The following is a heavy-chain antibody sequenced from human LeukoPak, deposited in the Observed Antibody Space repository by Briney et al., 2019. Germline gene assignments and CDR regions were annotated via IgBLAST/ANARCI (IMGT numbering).Heavy chain of an antibody. V-gene: IGHV3-33*06. CDR1: GFTFSSYG. CDR2: IWYDGSNK. D-gene: IGHD3-22*01. J-gene: IGHJ3*02. CDR3: AKGVHYYDSSGSTFDI. Sequence: GRSLGLSCAASGFTFSSYGMHWVRQAPGKGLEWVAVIWYDGSNKYYADSVKGRFTISRDNSKNTLYLQMNSLRAEDTAVYYCAKGVHYYDSSGSTFDIWGQGTMVTVSS.